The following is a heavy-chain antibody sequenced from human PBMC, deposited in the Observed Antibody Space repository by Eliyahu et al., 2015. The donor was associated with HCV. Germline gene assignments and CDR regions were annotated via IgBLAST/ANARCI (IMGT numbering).Heavy chain of an antibody. Sequence: QVQLQQWGAGLLKPSETLSLTCAVYGGSFSGYYWSWIRQPPGKGLEWIGEINHSGSTNYNPSLKSRVTISVDTSKNQFSLKLSSVTAADTAVYYCARVRLGYCSGGSCSYYYYYGMDVWGQGTTVTVSS. CDR1: GGSFSGYY. CDR3: ARVRLGYCSGGSCSYYYYYGMDV. D-gene: IGHD2-15*01. J-gene: IGHJ6*02. CDR2: INHSGST. V-gene: IGHV4-34*01.